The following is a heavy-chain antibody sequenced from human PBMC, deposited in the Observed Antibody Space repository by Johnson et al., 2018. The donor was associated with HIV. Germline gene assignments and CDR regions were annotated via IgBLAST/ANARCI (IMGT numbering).Heavy chain of an antibody. J-gene: IGHJ3*02. Sequence: QMQLVESGGGVVQPGGSLRLSCAASGFTFSSYDMHWVRQAPGTGLEGVAFIRYAGSDKYYGDSVKGRFIISRDNSKNTLYLQMNSLRAEDTAVYYCARENWNVDGSSFDIWGQGTMVTVSS. V-gene: IGHV3-30*02. CDR1: GFTFSSYD. D-gene: IGHD1-1*01. CDR3: ARENWNVDGSSFDI. CDR2: IRYAGSDK.